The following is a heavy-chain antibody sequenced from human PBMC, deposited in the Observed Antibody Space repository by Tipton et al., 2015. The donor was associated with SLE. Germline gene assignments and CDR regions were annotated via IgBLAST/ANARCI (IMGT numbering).Heavy chain of an antibody. Sequence: QLVQSGGGVKKPGASVRVSCKASGYTFTSYGFTWVRQAPGQGLEWMGWISGDNGNTNYAQKFQDRVMLTTDKTTTTAYMDLMSLTSDDTAVYYCARAISQQYSTIWSDYWGQGTLVTVSS. D-gene: IGHD2-2*01. CDR3: ARAISQQYSTIWSDY. J-gene: IGHJ4*02. CDR1: GYTFTSYG. V-gene: IGHV1-18*01. CDR2: ISGDNGNT.